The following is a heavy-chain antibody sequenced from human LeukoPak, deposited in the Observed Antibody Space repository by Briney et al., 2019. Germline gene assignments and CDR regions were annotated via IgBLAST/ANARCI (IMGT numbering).Heavy chain of an antibody. CDR1: GFTVSSNY. CDR2: IYSGGSI. V-gene: IGHV3-66*01. CDR3: ARDHPRYGMDV. Sequence: GGSLRLSCAASGFTVSSNYMSWVRQAPGKGLEWVSVIYSGGSIYYADSVKGRFTISRDNSKNTLYLQMNSLRAEDTAVYYCARDHPRYGMDVWGQGTTVTVSS. J-gene: IGHJ6*02.